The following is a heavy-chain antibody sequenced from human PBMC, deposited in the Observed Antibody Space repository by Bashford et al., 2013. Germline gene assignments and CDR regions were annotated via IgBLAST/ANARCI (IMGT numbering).Heavy chain of an antibody. CDR3: ARSFVTVTVFDY. CDR1: GYTFTSYY. D-gene: IGHD4-11*01. J-gene: IGHJ4*02. Sequence: ASVKVSCKASGYTFTSYYMHWVRQAPGQGLEWMGIINPSGGSTSYAQKFQGRVTMTRDTSTSTVYMELSSLRSEDTAVYYCARSFVTVTVFDYVGQGTLVHRLL. CDR2: INPSGGST. V-gene: IGHV1-46*03.